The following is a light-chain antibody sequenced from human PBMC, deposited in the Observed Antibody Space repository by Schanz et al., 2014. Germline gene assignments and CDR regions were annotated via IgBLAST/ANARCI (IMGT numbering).Light chain of an antibody. J-gene: IGKJ5*01. Sequence: DIQMTQSPSSLSASVGDRVTITCRASQSIVTYLNWYQQKPGKAPKLLIYAASSLQSGVPSRFSGSGSGTDFTLTISSLQPEDFATYYCQQSGTFGQGTRLDIK. CDR3: QQSGT. CDR1: QSIVTY. V-gene: IGKV1-39*01. CDR2: AAS.